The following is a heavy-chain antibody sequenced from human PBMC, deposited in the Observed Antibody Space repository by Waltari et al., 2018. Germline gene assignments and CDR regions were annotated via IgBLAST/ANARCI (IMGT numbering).Heavy chain of an antibody. CDR3: ARAWGGYSYGHRAAYGMDV. V-gene: IGHV1-69*10. CDR2: IVPNLGIA. CDR1: GGTFSSYA. J-gene: IGHJ6*02. Sequence: QVQLVQSGAEVKKPGSSVKVSCKASGGTFSSYAISWVRQAPGQGLEWMGGIVPNLGIANYAQKFQGRVTITADKSTSTAYMELSSLRSEDTAVYYCARAWGGYSYGHRAAYGMDVWGQGTTVTVSS. D-gene: IGHD5-18*01.